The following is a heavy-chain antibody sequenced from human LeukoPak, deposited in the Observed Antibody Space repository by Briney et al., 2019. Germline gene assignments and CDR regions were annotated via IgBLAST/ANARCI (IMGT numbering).Heavy chain of an antibody. V-gene: IGHV4-34*01. D-gene: IGHD4-17*01. CDR1: GGSFSGYY. CDR2: INHSGST. CDR3: ARVEPTVTTDTQYLDY. Sequence: SETLSLTCAVYGGSFSGYYWSWIRQPPGKGLEWIGKINHSGSTNYNPSLKSRVTISVDTSKNQFSLKLSSVTAADTAVYYCARVEPTVTTDTQYLDYWGQGTLVTVSS. J-gene: IGHJ4*02.